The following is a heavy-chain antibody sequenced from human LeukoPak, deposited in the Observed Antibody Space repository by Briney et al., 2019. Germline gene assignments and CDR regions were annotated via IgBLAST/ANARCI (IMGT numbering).Heavy chain of an antibody. CDR2: IHYTGST. J-gene: IGHJ5*02. Sequence: SETLSLTCTVSGGSISGYYWSWIRQPPGKGLERIGYIHYTGSTNYNPSLKSRVTISVDTSKNHFSLKLNSVTAADTAVYYCARRANNWNSVEFDPWGQGTLVTVSS. CDR1: GGSISGYY. V-gene: IGHV4-59*08. CDR3: ARRANNWNSVEFDP. D-gene: IGHD1-7*01.